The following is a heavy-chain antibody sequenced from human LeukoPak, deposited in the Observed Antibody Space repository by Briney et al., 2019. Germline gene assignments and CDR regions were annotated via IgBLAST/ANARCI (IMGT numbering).Heavy chain of an antibody. D-gene: IGHD3-3*01. J-gene: IGHJ5*01. CDR2: ITGRGDVP. V-gene: IGHV3-23*01. Sequence: GGSLRLSCAASGFTFGSYAMSWVRQAPGKGLGWVSSITGRGDVPFYADSLKDRFTISRDDWKDMLYLELSSLRVEDTAVYYCAKDRPNYHENNGHYYTPNGDSWGQGTLVTVSP. CDR3: AKDRPNYHENNGHYYTPNGDS. CDR1: GFTFGSYA.